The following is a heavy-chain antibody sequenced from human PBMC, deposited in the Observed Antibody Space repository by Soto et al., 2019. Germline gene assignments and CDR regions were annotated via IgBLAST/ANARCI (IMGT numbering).Heavy chain of an antibody. CDR1: GGSISSYY. Sequence: PSETLSLTCTVSGGSISSYYWSWIRQSPSRGLEWLGRTYYRSKWYNDYAVSVKSRITINPDTSKNQFSLQLNSVTPEDTAVYYCARMDARAQGDAFDIWGQGTMVTVSS. CDR3: ARMDARAQGDAFDI. V-gene: IGHV6-1*01. CDR2: TYYRSKWYN. J-gene: IGHJ3*02.